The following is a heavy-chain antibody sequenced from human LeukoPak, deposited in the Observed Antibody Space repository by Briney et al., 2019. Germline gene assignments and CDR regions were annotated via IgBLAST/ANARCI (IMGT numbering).Heavy chain of an antibody. CDR1: GFTFSSYA. V-gene: IGHV3-23*01. Sequence: GGSLRLSWAVSGFTFSSYAMNWVRQAPGEGLEWVSVISYSGGSTNYADSVKGRFTISRDNSKKTLYLQMNSLRAEDTAVYYCAKGRDYFDYWGQGTLVTVSS. CDR2: ISYSGGST. CDR3: AKGRDYFDY. J-gene: IGHJ4*02.